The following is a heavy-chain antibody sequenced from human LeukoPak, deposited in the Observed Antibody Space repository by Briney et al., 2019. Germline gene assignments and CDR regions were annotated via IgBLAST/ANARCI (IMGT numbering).Heavy chain of an antibody. V-gene: IGHV4-39*07. CDR1: GGSISSSSYY. D-gene: IGHD6-13*01. J-gene: IGHJ5*01. Sequence: SETLSLTCTVSGGSISSSSYYWGWIRQPPGKGLEWIGSIYYSGSTYYNPSLKSRVTISVDTSKNQFSLKLSSVTAADTALYYCARERGSSWYKGLSYWFDPWGQGTLVTVSS. CDR2: IYYSGST. CDR3: ARERGSSWYKGLSYWFDP.